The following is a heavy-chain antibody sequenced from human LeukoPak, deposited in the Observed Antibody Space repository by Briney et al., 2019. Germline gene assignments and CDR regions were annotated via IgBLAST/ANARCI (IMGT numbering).Heavy chain of an antibody. CDR1: GYTLTELS. CDR2: FDPEDGET. D-gene: IGHD3-22*01. V-gene: IGHV1-24*01. CDR3: ATGLYYYDSSGPFDY. J-gene: IGHJ4*02. Sequence: ASVKVSCKVSGYTLTELSMHWVRQAPGKGLEWMGGFDPEDGETIYAQKFQGRVTMTEDTSTDTAYMELSSLRSEDTAVCYCATGLYYYDSSGPFDYWGQGTLVTVPS.